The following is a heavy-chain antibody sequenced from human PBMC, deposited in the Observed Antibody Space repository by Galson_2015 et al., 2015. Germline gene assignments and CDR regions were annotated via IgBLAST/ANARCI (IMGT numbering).Heavy chain of an antibody. Sequence: SLRLSCAASGFTFSSHRMNWVRQAPGKGLEWVSSISSSSSYIYYADSVKGRFTISRDNAKNSLYLQMNSLRAEDTAVYYCARSKLRYFDWPYRYYGMDVWGQGTTVTVSS. CDR2: ISSSSSYI. CDR1: GFTFSSHR. J-gene: IGHJ6*02. D-gene: IGHD3-9*01. CDR3: ARSKLRYFDWPYRYYGMDV. V-gene: IGHV3-21*01.